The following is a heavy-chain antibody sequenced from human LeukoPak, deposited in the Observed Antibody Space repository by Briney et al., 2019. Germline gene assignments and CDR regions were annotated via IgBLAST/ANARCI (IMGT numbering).Heavy chain of an antibody. CDR1: GGTFSSYA. Sequence: ASVKVSCKASGGTFSSYAISWVRQAPGQGLEWVGWISAYSGHTNYAQRVQGRLTMTTDRSTSTAYMELRGLRSDDTAVYYCVREGEAATTGDYWGQGTLVTVSS. J-gene: IGHJ4*02. CDR3: VREGEAATTGDY. CDR2: ISAYSGHT. V-gene: IGHV1-18*01. D-gene: IGHD1-14*01.